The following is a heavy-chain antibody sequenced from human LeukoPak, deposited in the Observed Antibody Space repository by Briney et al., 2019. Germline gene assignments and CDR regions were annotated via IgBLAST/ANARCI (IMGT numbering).Heavy chain of an antibody. D-gene: IGHD5-12*01. Sequence: GGSLRLSCAASGFTFSSYEMNWVRQAPGKGLEWVSSISSSSSNIYYADSVKGRFTISRDNAKNSLYLQMNSLRAEDTAVYYCASTVYSPWYSFDYWGQGTLVTVSS. CDR1: GFTFSSYE. J-gene: IGHJ4*02. V-gene: IGHV3-21*01. CDR2: ISSSSSNI. CDR3: ASTVYSPWYSFDY.